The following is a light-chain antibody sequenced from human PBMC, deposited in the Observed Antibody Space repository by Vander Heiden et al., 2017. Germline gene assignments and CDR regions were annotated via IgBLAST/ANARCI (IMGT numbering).Light chain of an antibody. CDR3: LLSYDDAVV. V-gene: IGLV7-46*01. CDR1: TGAVTSGHY. Sequence: AVVTQKPPLTVSPGRTVTLTCGSSTGAVTSGHYPYWFQQKTGQAPRTLIYDTTNRQSWTPARFSGSLLGGRAALTLSGAQPEDEAEYYCLLSYDDAVVFGGGTKLTVL. J-gene: IGLJ2*01. CDR2: DTT.